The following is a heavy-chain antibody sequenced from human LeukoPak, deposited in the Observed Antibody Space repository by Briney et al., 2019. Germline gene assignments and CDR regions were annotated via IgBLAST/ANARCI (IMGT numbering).Heavy chain of an antibody. CDR2: IYPGDSDT. CDR1: GYSFTSYW. CDR3: ARQGLRYFDWLSRNPTGFDY. V-gene: IGHV5-51*01. D-gene: IGHD3-9*01. Sequence: PGESLKISCKGSGYSFTSYWIGWVRQMPGKGLEWMGIIYPGDSDTRYSPSFQGQVTISADKSISTAYLQWSSLKASDTAMYYCARQGLRYFDWLSRNPTGFDYWGQGTLVTVSS. J-gene: IGHJ4*02.